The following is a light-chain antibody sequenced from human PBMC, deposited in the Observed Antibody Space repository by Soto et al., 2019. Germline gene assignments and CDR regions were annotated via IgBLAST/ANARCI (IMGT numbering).Light chain of an antibody. CDR1: QGISSA. Sequence: AIQLTQSPSSLSASVGDRVTITCRASQGISSALAWYQQKPGKAPKLLIYDASSLESGVPSRFSGSGSGTDFTLTISSRQPEDFATYYCQQFNNYPQTFGQGTTVEIK. CDR3: QQFNNYPQT. J-gene: IGKJ1*01. V-gene: IGKV1D-13*01. CDR2: DAS.